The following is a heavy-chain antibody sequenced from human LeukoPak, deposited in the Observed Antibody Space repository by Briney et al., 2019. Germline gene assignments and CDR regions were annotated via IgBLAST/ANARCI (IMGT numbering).Heavy chain of an antibody. CDR1: GFTFSNYG. D-gene: IGHD1-26*01. V-gene: IGHV3-30*02. J-gene: IGHJ4*02. Sequence: PGGSLRLSCAASGFTFSNYGMYWVRQAPGKGLEWVAFIRYDGSNKYYADSVKGRFTISRDNSKNTLYLQMNSLRAEDTAVYYCAKDAGSYRGDYFDYWGQGTLVTVSS. CDR2: IRYDGSNK. CDR3: AKDAGSYRGDYFDY.